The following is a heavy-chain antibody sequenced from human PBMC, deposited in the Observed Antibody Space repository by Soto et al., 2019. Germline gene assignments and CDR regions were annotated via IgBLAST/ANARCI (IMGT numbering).Heavy chain of an antibody. Sequence: QVHLVQSETEVKEPGASVKVSCKTSASTFTGYTINWVRQAPGQGLEWMGWISSLNGNTDYARKFQGRLTKTTNTSATTAYMELKNLRSDDTAVYFCARGTVTSGRWFGPWGQGTLVTVSS. CDR1: ASTFTGYT. CDR2: ISSLNGNT. J-gene: IGHJ5*02. CDR3: ARGTVTSGRWFGP. D-gene: IGHD4-17*01. V-gene: IGHV1-18*04.